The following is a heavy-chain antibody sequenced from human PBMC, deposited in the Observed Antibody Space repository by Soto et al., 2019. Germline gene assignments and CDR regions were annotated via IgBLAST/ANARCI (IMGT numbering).Heavy chain of an antibody. CDR1: GFSVSTNF. Sequence: PGGSLRLSCAASGFSVSTNFMSWVRQAPGKGPEWVSTIYRGDSTYYADSVKGRFTISRDNAKNSLYLQMNSLRAEDTAVYYCARDPSIVLVPAATYYYYYYGMDVWGQGTTVTVSS. J-gene: IGHJ6*02. CDR2: IYRGDST. V-gene: IGHV3-53*01. D-gene: IGHD2-2*01. CDR3: ARDPSIVLVPAATYYYYYYGMDV.